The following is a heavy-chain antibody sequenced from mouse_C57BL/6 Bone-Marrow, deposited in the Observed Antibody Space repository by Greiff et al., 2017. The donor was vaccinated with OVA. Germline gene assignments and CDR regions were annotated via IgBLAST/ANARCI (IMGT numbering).Heavy chain of an antibody. V-gene: IGHV5-17*01. CDR3: ARSDYDYFDY. CDR2: ISSGSSTI. D-gene: IGHD2-4*01. Sequence: EVKLVASGGGLVKPGGSLKLSCAASGFTFSDYGMPWVRQAPEKGLEWVAYISSGSSTIYYADTVKGRFTISRDNAKNTLFLQMTSLRSEDTAMYYCARSDYDYFDYWGQGTTLTVSS. CDR1: GFTFSDYG. J-gene: IGHJ2*01.